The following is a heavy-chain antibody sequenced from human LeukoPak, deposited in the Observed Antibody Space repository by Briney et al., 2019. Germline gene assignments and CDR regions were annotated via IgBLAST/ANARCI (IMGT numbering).Heavy chain of an antibody. CDR3: AKGPPVRDGYNYYFDY. CDR2: ISGSGGST. Sequence: QPGGSLRLSCAAAGFTLSSYAMSWVRQAPGEGLEWVSAISGSGGSTYYADSVKGRFTSSRDNSKNTLDLQMNSVRAEDTAVYYCAKGPPVRDGYNYYFDYWGQGTLVTVSS. D-gene: IGHD5-24*01. CDR1: GFTLSSYA. V-gene: IGHV3-23*01. J-gene: IGHJ4*02.